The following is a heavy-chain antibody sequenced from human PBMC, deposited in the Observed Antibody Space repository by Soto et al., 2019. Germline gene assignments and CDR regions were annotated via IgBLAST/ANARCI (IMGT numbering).Heavy chain of an antibody. CDR2: ISYDGSNK. V-gene: IGHV3-30*18. Sequence: QVQLVESGGGVVQPGRSLRLACAASGFTFSRYGMHWVRKAPGKGLEWVAVISYDGSNKYYADSVKGRFTISRDNSKNTLYLQMNSLRAEDTAVYYCAKDRGNWNYSLYYYYGMDVWGQGTTVTVSS. D-gene: IGHD1-7*01. J-gene: IGHJ6*02. CDR1: GFTFSRYG. CDR3: AKDRGNWNYSLYYYYGMDV.